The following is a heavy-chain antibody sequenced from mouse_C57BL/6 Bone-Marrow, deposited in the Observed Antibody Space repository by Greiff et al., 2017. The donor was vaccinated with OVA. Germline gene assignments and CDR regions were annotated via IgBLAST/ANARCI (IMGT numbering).Heavy chain of an antibody. CDR1: GFTFSSYA. J-gene: IGHJ2*01. Sequence: EVKLVESGGGLVKPGGSLKLSCAASGFTFSSYAMSWVRQTPEKRLEWVATISDGGSYTYYPDNVKGRFTISRDNAKNNLYLQMSHLKSEDTAMYYCARAQFITTVVADYWGQGTTLTVSS. D-gene: IGHD1-1*01. V-gene: IGHV5-4*03. CDR3: ARAQFITTVVADY. CDR2: ISDGGSYT.